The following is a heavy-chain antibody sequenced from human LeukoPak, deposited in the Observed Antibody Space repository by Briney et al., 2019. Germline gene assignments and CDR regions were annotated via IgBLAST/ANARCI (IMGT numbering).Heavy chain of an antibody. CDR3: ARTSGVPGTYYYYGMDV. V-gene: IGHV3-33*01. J-gene: IGHJ6*02. CDR2: IWYDGRTK. Sequence: GGSLRLSCEVSGFIFSNYGMHWVRQAPGKGLEWVALIWYDGRTKFHADSVRGRFTISRDNAKNSLYLQMNSLRAEDTAVYYCARTSGVPGTYYYYGMDVWGQGTTVTVSS. D-gene: IGHD3-10*01. CDR1: GFIFSNYG.